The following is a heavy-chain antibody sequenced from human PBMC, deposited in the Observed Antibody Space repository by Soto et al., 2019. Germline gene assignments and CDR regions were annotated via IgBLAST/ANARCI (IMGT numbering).Heavy chain of an antibody. J-gene: IGHJ6*03. V-gene: IGHV3-74*01. Sequence: GGSLRLSCAASGFTFSSYWMHWVRQAPGKGLVWVSRINGDGSSTTHAAYGRGRFTISRDNTKNTLYLQMNSLRAEDTAVYYCTRDAYYDFWSGYSAYYYYYMDVWGKGTTVTVSS. CDR3: TRDAYYDFWSGYSAYYYYYMDV. D-gene: IGHD3-3*01. CDR1: GFTFSSYW. CDR2: INGDGSST.